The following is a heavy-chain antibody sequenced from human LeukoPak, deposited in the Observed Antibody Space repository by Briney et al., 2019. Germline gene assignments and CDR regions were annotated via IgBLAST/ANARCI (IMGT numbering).Heavy chain of an antibody. V-gene: IGHV3-48*02. CDR1: GFAFSRSG. CDR2: ISPSSSSR. D-gene: IGHD3-9*01. CDR3: ARDIPGALTGFCRGFDY. Sequence: PGGSLRLSCVASGFAFSRSGMNWVRQAPGKGLEWLSCISPSSSSRHYADSMKGRLIISSDNAKNSLYLQMNSLTDEDTAVYYCARDIPGALTGFCRGFDYWGQGTPVTVSS. J-gene: IGHJ4*02.